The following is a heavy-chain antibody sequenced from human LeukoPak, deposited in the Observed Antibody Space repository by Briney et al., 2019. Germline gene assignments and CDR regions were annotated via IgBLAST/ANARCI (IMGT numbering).Heavy chain of an antibody. CDR1: GFTFSYHW. Sequence: GGSLTISCAASGFTFSYHWKTWVRQAPGKGLEWVANIKNDGAVKNYVDSVKGRFTISRDNAKNSLYLQTNSLRAEDTAVYYCAKDSYSKGDFWGQGVLVTVSS. D-gene: IGHD6-13*01. CDR3: AKDSYSKGDF. V-gene: IGHV3-7*01. CDR2: IKNDGAVK. J-gene: IGHJ4*02.